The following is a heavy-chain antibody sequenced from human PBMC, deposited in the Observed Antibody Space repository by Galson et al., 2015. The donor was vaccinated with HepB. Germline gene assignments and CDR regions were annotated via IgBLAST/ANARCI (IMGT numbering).Heavy chain of an antibody. CDR1: GFTVSGYA. CDR3: AKVGHSASWDYFDY. J-gene: IGHJ4*02. V-gene: IGHV3-23*01. CDR2: ISGTGGTT. Sequence: SLRLSCAASGFTVSGYAMTWVRQAPGKGLEWVSSISGTGGTTFYADSVKGRFTISGDFPKNTVFLQMNSLRADDTAVYYCAKVGHSASWDYFDYWGKGALVTVSS. D-gene: IGHD2-2*01.